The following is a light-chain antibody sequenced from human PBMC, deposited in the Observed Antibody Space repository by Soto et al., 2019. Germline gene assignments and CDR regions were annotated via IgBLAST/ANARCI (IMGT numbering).Light chain of an antibody. V-gene: IGKV1-5*03. CDR1: QTISSW. CDR2: EAS. Sequence: DIHMTQSPSTLSGSVVDIVTITFLASQTISSWLAWYQQKPGKAPKLLIYEASALKSGVPSRFSGSGSGTEFTLTISSLQPDDFATYYCQHYNSYSGAFGQGTRVEI. J-gene: IGKJ1*01. CDR3: QHYNSYSGA.